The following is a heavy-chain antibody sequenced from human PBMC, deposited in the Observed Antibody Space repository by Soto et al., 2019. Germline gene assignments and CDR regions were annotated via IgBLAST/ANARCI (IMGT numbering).Heavy chain of an antibody. CDR1: GFLFSSYA. Sequence: QVQLVECGGGVVQPGRSLRLSCSASGFLFSSYAIHWVRQAPGKGLEWVAVISDDGSSKYYADSVKDRFTISRDNSKNTLYLQMNSLSAEDTAVYYCTRADLTVTLSVFDPWGQGTLVTVSS. CDR3: TRADLTVTLSVFDP. V-gene: IGHV3-30-3*01. D-gene: IGHD4-17*01. J-gene: IGHJ5*02. CDR2: ISDDGSSK.